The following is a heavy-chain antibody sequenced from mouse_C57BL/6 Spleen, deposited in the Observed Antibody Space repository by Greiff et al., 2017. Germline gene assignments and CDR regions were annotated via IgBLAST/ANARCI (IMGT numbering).Heavy chain of an antibody. CDR1: GYTFTSYD. D-gene: IGHD2-5*01. J-gene: IGHJ4*01. Sequence: VQLQQSGPELVKPGASVKLSCKASGYTFTSYDLNWVKQRPGQGLEWIGWIYPRDGSTKYNEKFKGKATLTVDTSSSTAYMELHSLTSEDSAVYFCARREDYSNPYYAMDYWGQGTSGTVSS. V-gene: IGHV1-85*01. CDR2: IYPRDGST. CDR3: ARREDYSNPYYAMDY.